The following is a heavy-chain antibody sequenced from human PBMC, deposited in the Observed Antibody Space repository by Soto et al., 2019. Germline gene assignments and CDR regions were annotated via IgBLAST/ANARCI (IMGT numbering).Heavy chain of an antibody. J-gene: IGHJ4*02. CDR2: ISWNSGSI. Sequence: EVQLVESGGGLVQPGRSLRLSCAASGFTFDDYAMHWVRQAPGQGLEWVSGISWNSGSIGYADSVKGRFTISRDNAKNSLYLQMNSLRAEDTALYYCAKDRSRDGYNYDYIFDYWGQGTLVTVSS. V-gene: IGHV3-9*01. CDR3: AKDRSRDGYNYDYIFDY. D-gene: IGHD5-12*01. CDR1: GFTFDDYA.